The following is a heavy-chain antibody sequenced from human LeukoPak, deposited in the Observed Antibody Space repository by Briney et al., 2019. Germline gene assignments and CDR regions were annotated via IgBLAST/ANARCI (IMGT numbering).Heavy chain of an antibody. CDR2: TYYRSNWYN. Sequence: SQTLSLTCAISGDSVSSNTATWNWIRQSPSRGLEWLGRTYYRSNWYNDYAVSVKSRITINPDTSKNQFSLQLNSVTPEDTAVYYCARGYYGSGSYMGYFDYWGQGTLVTVSS. J-gene: IGHJ4*02. D-gene: IGHD3-10*01. CDR3: ARGYYGSGSYMGYFDY. V-gene: IGHV6-1*01. CDR1: GDSVSSNTAT.